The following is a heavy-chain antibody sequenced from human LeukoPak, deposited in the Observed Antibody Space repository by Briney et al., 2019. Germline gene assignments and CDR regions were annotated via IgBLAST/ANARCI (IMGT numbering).Heavy chain of an antibody. Sequence: SGPTLVKPTQTLPLTCTFQGFAPSTSGVGVGWILQPPGKALDWLAAIYWNDDKHYSPSLKSRLTITTDTSKNPVVLTMANMDPVDTATYYCAHNQPAGGSSSGGDPDYWGQGTLVTVSS. CDR1: GFAPSTSGVG. CDR2: IYWNDDK. D-gene: IGHD6-6*01. J-gene: IGHJ4*02. CDR3: AHNQPAGGSSSGGDPDY. V-gene: IGHV2-5*01.